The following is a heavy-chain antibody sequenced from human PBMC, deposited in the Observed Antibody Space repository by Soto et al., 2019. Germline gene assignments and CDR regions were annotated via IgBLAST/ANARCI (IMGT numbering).Heavy chain of an antibody. J-gene: IGHJ6*02. CDR2: ITTYNGNT. D-gene: IGHD2-15*01. CDR1: GYSFTSYG. CDR3: ARFSGGVYNTYYFYYGMDV. V-gene: IGHV1-18*04. Sequence: ASVKVSCKASGYSFTSYGIGWVRQAPGQGLDWMGWITTYNGNTKYAQDLQGRVTMTTDTSTSTAYMELRSLRSDDTAVYYCARFSGGVYNTYYFYYGMDVWGQGTTVTVSS.